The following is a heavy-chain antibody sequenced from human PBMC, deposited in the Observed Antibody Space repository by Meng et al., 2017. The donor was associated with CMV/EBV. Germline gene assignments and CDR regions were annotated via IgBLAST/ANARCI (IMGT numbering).Heavy chain of an antibody. CDR1: GFTFDDYA. D-gene: IGHD1-26*01. V-gene: IGHV3-9*01. J-gene: IGHJ4*02. Sequence: SLKISCAASGFTFDDYAMHWVRQAPGKGLEWVSGISWNSGSIGYADSVKGRFTISSDNAKNSLYLQMNSLRAEDTALYYCAKGSYHDYWGQGTLVTVSS. CDR2: ISWNSGSI. CDR3: AKGSYHDY.